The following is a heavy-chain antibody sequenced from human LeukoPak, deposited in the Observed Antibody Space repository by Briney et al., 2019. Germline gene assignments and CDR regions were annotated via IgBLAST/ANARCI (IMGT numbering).Heavy chain of an antibody. CDR2: ISRNSGST. Sequence: GRSLRLSCAASGFTFDDYAMHWVRQAPGKGLEWVSGISRNSGSTYYADSVKGRFTISRDNSKNTLYLQMNSLRAEDTAVYYCAKDSEYSSTGVWGQGTMVTVSS. D-gene: IGHD6-6*01. J-gene: IGHJ3*01. CDR3: AKDSEYSSTGV. CDR1: GFTFDDYA. V-gene: IGHV3-9*01.